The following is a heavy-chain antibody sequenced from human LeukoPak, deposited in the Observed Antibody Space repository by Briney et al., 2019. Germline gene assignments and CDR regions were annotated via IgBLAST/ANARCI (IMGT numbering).Heavy chain of an antibody. CDR1: GYTFTSYD. Sequence: ASVKVSCKASGYTFTSYDINWVRQATGQGLEWMGWINTNTGNPTYAQGFTGRFVFSLDTSVSTAYLQISSLKAEDTAVYYCARDSGGIAVAGYNWFDPWGQGTLVTVSS. CDR2: INTNTGNP. D-gene: IGHD6-19*01. V-gene: IGHV7-4-1*02. J-gene: IGHJ5*02. CDR3: ARDSGGIAVAGYNWFDP.